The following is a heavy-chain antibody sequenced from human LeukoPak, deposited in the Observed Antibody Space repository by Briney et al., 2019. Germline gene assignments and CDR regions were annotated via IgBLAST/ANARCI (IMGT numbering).Heavy chain of an antibody. J-gene: IGHJ3*02. Sequence: SVKVSCKASGGTFSSYAISWVRQAPGQGLEWMGGIIPIFGTANYAQKFQGRVAITADESTSTAYMELSSLRSEDTAVYYCAREIYDYVWGSYRYRDAFDIWGQGTMVTVSS. CDR3: AREIYDYVWGSYRYRDAFDI. D-gene: IGHD3-16*02. CDR1: GGTFSSYA. CDR2: IIPIFGTA. V-gene: IGHV1-69*01.